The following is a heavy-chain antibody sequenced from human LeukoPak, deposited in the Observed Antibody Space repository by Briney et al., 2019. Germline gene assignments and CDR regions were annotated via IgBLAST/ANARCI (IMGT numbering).Heavy chain of an antibody. V-gene: IGHV1-24*01. CDR1: GYTLTELS. CDR3: ATGFLFSGSYAYY. D-gene: IGHD1-26*01. J-gene: IGHJ4*02. CDR2: FDPEDGET. Sequence: ASVKVSCKVSGYTLTELSMHWVRQAPGKGLEWMGGFDPEDGETIYAQKFQGRVTMTEDTSTDTAYMELSSLRSEDTAVCYCATGFLFSGSYAYYWGQGTLVTVSS.